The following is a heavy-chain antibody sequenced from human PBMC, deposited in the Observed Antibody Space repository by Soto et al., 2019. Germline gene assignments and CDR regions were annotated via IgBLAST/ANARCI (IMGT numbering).Heavy chain of an antibody. CDR1: GGSFSGYY. D-gene: IGHD5-12*01. J-gene: IGHJ5*02. CDR2: INHSGST. CDR3: VSLERWLQFRP. Sequence: PSETLSLTCAVYGGSFSGYYWSWIRQPPGKGLEWIGEINHSGSTNYNPSLKSRVNISVDTSKNQFSLKLSSVTAADTAVYYCVSLERWLQFRPWGQGTLVTVSS. V-gene: IGHV4-34*01.